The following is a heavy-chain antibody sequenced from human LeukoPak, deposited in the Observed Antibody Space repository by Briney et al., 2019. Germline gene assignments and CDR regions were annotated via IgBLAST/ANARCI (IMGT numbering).Heavy chain of an antibody. CDR3: VKRGGGDHGLDI. V-gene: IGHV3-30*18. J-gene: IGHJ6*02. CDR1: GFTFSNYG. D-gene: IGHD2-21*02. CDR2: VSFDASKT. Sequence: GGSLRLSCVASGFTFSNYGMHWVRQVPGKAPECVAVVSFDASKTYYRDSVKGRFTISRDDSKNTVFLQMDSPRVEDTALYHCVKRGGGDHGLDIWGQGTTVIVS.